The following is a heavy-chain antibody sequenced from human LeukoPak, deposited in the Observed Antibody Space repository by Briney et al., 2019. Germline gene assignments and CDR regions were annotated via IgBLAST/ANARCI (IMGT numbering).Heavy chain of an antibody. CDR2: TYYRSKWYN. CDR1: GDSISSSSAA. D-gene: IGHD6-19*01. Sequence: SQTLSLTCAISGDSISSSSAAWNWIRRSPSRGLEWLGRTYYRSKWYNDYAVSVKGRITISPDTSKNQFSLHLNSVTPEDTAVYYCGRAGGRQWLGNWFDPWGQGTLVTVSS. V-gene: IGHV6-1*01. CDR3: GRAGGRQWLGNWFDP. J-gene: IGHJ5*02.